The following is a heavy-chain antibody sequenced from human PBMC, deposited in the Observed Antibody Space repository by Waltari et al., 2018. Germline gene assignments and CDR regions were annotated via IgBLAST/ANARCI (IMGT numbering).Heavy chain of an antibody. CDR1: GGTFSSYA. CDR3: AREGRHRGYSGRYDFGIDY. CDR2: IIPIFGTA. D-gene: IGHD5-12*01. Sequence: QVQLVQSGAEVKKPGSSVKVSCKASGGTFSSYAISWVRQAPGQGLEWMGGIIPIFGTANYAQKFQGRVTITTDESTSTAYMELSSLRSEDTAVYYCAREGRHRGYSGRYDFGIDYWGQGTLVTVSS. J-gene: IGHJ4*02. V-gene: IGHV1-69*05.